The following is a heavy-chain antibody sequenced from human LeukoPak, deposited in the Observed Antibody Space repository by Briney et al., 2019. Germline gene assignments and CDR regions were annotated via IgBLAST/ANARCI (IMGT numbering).Heavy chain of an antibody. J-gene: IGHJ6*02. V-gene: IGHV1-46*01. CDR3: ARDRRGYCSGGSCYSGGYYYGMDV. Sequence: ASVKVSCKASGYTFTSYYMHWVRQAPGQGLEWMGIINPSGGSTSYAQKFQGRVTMTRDTSTSTVYMELSSLRSEGTAVYYCARDRRGYCSGGSCYSGGYYYGMDVWGQGTTVTISS. CDR2: INPSGGST. D-gene: IGHD2-15*01. CDR1: GYTFTSYY.